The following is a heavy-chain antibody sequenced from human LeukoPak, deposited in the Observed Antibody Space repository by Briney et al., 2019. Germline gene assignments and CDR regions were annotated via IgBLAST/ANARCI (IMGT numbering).Heavy chain of an antibody. CDR2: INHSGSA. J-gene: IGHJ4*02. D-gene: IGHD3-3*01. Sequence: PSETLSLTCAVYGGSLSGSYWSWIRQPPGEGLEWIGEINHSGSANYNPSLKSRVTLSIDKSKNQFSLNLNSVTAADTAVYYCARARRDSGYYKVDYWGQGTLVTVSS. V-gene: IGHV4-34*01. CDR1: GGSLSGSY. CDR3: ARARRDSGYYKVDY.